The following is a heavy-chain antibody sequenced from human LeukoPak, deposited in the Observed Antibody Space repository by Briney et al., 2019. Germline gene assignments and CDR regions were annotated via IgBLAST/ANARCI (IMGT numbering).Heavy chain of an antibody. Sequence: PGGSLRLSCAASGFTFSSYGMSWVRQAPGKGLEWVSYISSSSSTIYYADSVKGRFTISRDNAKNSLYLQMNSLRAEDTAVYYCARDPPYNWTYVDYWGQGTLVTVSS. V-gene: IGHV3-48*01. D-gene: IGHD1-20*01. CDR2: ISSSSSTI. CDR1: GFTFSSYG. J-gene: IGHJ4*02. CDR3: ARDPPYNWTYVDY.